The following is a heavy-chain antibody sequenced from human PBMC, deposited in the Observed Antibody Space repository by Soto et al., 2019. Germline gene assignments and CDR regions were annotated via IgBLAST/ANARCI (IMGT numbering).Heavy chain of an antibody. Sequence: PGGSLRLSCAASGFTFSYYWMHWVRQAPGKGLVWVSRIHSDGSSTTYADFVKGRFIISRDNARNTVDLQMNSVRVEDTAVYYCARGDRGAFDLWGQGTVVTVSS. CDR2: IHSDGSST. CDR1: GFTFSYYW. J-gene: IGHJ3*01. V-gene: IGHV3-74*01. CDR3: ARGDRGAFDL. D-gene: IGHD1-26*01.